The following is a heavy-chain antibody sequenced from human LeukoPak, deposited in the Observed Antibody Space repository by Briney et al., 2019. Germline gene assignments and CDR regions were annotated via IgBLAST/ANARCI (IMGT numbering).Heavy chain of an antibody. Sequence: AGGSLRLSCAASGFTFSSYGMHWVRQAPGKGLEWVAFIRYDGSNKYYADSVKGRFTISRDNAKNSLYLQMNSLRAEDTAVYYCAKDLGSSGYYSYFDYWGQGTLVTVSS. CDR3: AKDLGSSGYYSYFDY. CDR2: IRYDGSNK. D-gene: IGHD3-22*01. J-gene: IGHJ4*02. CDR1: GFTFSSYG. V-gene: IGHV3-30*02.